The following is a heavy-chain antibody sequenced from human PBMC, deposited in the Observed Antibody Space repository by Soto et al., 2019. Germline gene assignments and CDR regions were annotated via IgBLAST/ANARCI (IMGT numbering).Heavy chain of an antibody. D-gene: IGHD2-8*01. J-gene: IGHJ2*01. CDR2: IFDSGST. Sequence: QVQLQESGPGLVKPSETLSLTCTVSGGSISGGVHSWSWIRQPPGKGLEWIGHIFDSGSTSYNPSLKSRLTISVDTSKNEFSLRLSSVTAADKAVYYCAREIMPLTNDWYFDLWGRGTLVTVSS. CDR3: AREIMPLTNDWYFDL. CDR1: GGSISGGVHS. V-gene: IGHV4-30-4*01.